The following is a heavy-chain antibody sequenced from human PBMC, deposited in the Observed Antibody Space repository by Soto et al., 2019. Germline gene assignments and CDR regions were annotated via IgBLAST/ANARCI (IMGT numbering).Heavy chain of an antibody. Sequence: PGGSLRLSCAASGFTFSSYGMHWVRQAPGKGLEWVAVISYDGSNKYYADSVKGRFTISRDNSKNTLYLQMNSLRAEDTAVYYCAKEAVSTYYYDSSGYGMDVWGQGTTVTVSS. CDR1: GFTFSSYG. CDR3: AKEAVSTYYYDSSGYGMDV. J-gene: IGHJ6*02. CDR2: ISYDGSNK. D-gene: IGHD3-22*01. V-gene: IGHV3-30*18.